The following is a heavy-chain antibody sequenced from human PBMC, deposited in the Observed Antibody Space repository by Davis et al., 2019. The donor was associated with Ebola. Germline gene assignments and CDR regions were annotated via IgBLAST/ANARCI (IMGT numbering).Heavy chain of an antibody. CDR1: GFTFSNYA. D-gene: IGHD4-11*01. J-gene: IGHJ4*02. V-gene: IGHV3-23*01. Sequence: PGGSLRLSCAASGFTFSNYAMSWVRQAPGKGLEWVSAISDSGGDTFYADSVKGRFTISRDNAKNTLYLQMNSLGAEDTAIYYCGRDVTGIDNYRYFDYWGQGTLVTVSS. CDR2: ISDSGGDT. CDR3: GRDVTGIDNYRYFDY.